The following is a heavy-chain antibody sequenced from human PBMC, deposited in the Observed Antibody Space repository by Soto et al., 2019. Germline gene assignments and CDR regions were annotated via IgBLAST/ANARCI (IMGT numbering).Heavy chain of an antibody. Sequence: EVQLLESGGGLVQPGGSLRLSCAASGFTFNNFAMNWVRQAPGKGLEWVSAVNNGGDSTYYADSVQGRFTISRDNSENTLYLQMNSLRADDTAVYYCAKASGRVATIGCSDVWGKGTTVTVSS. V-gene: IGHV3-23*01. D-gene: IGHD5-12*01. CDR1: GFTFNNFA. J-gene: IGHJ6*04. CDR2: VNNGGDST. CDR3: AKASGRVATIGCSDV.